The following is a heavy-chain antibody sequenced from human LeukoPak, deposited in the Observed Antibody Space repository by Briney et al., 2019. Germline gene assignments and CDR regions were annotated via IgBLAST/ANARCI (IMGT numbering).Heavy chain of an antibody. CDR3: AREAMTYGDYFLGAFDI. CDR2: ISSSSSYI. Sequence: GGSLRLSCAASGFTFSSYSMNWVRQAPGKGLEWVSSISSSSSYIYYADSVKGRFTISRDNAKNSLYLQMNSLRAEDTAVYYCAREAMTYGDYFLGAFDIWGQRTMVTVSS. CDR1: GFTFSSYS. V-gene: IGHV3-21*01. J-gene: IGHJ3*02. D-gene: IGHD4-17*01.